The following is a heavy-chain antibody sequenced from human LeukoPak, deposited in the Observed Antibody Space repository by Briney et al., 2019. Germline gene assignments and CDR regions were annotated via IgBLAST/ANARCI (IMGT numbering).Heavy chain of an antibody. CDR2: ITSNSYSM. Sequence: GGSLRLSCAASGFTFSDYYMAWIRQAPGKGLEWISYITSNSYSMYYADSVEGRFTISRDNAEDSVFLQMDGLRVEDTAVYYCATEVDRSFDHWGQGVLVTVSS. D-gene: IGHD2-15*01. CDR3: ATEVDRSFDH. J-gene: IGHJ4*02. CDR1: GFTFSDYY. V-gene: IGHV3-11*01.